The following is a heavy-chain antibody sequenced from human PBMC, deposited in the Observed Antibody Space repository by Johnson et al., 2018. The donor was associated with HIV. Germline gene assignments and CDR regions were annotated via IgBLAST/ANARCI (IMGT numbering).Heavy chain of an antibody. Sequence: QVQLVESGGGVVQPRRSRRLSCAASGFIFSSYGMHWVRQAPGKGLEWVAFIRYDGSNKYYAESVQGRFNIPTDNPKNTLYLQMDRLRIEDTAGYYCAVLKTGGLRGGNCDIWGQGTMVTVSS. CDR1: GFIFSSYG. D-gene: IGHD2-15*01. CDR3: AVLKTGGLRGGNCDI. CDR2: IRYDGSNK. J-gene: IGHJ3*02. V-gene: IGHV3-30*02.